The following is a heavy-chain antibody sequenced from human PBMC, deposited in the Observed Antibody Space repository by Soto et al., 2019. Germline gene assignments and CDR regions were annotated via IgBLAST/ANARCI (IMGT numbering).Heavy chain of an antibody. J-gene: IGHJ6*02. V-gene: IGHV4-4*07. D-gene: IGHD6-13*01. Sequence: SETLSLTCTVSGGSISSYYWSWIRQPAGKGLEWIGRIYTSGSTNYNPSLKSRVTMSVDTSKNQFSLKLSSVTAADTAVYYCARDVVYSSSCEGCYYYYGMDVWGQGTTVTVSS. CDR3: ARDVVYSSSCEGCYYYYGMDV. CDR2: IYTSGST. CDR1: GGSISSYY.